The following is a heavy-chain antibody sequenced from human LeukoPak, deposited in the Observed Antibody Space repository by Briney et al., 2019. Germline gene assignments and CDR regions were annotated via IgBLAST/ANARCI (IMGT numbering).Heavy chain of an antibody. CDR1: GFTFSSYA. V-gene: IGHV3-23*01. J-gene: IGHJ6*02. D-gene: IGHD2-15*01. CDR2: ISGSGGST. Sequence: GGSLRLSCAASGFTFSSYAMSWVRQAPGKGLEWVSAISGSGGSTYYADSVKGRFTISRDNSKNTLYLQMNSLRAEDTAVYCCAKDLVGCSGGSCPDYYYYYGMDVWGQGTTVTVSS. CDR3: AKDLVGCSGGSCPDYYYYYGMDV.